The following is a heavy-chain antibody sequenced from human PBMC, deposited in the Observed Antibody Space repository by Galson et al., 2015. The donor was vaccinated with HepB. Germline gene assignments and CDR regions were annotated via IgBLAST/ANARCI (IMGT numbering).Heavy chain of an antibody. CDR3: ARARQYSSSWDFDF. V-gene: IGHV3-7*01. J-gene: IGHJ4*02. CDR1: GFTFSNFW. Sequence: SLRLSCAASGFTFSNFWMNWVRQAPGKGLEWVANIKKDGSEKYYVDSVKGRFTISRDNAKNSLYLQMNSLRAEDAAMYYCARARQYSSSWDFDFWGQGTLVTVSS. CDR2: IKKDGSEK. D-gene: IGHD6-13*01.